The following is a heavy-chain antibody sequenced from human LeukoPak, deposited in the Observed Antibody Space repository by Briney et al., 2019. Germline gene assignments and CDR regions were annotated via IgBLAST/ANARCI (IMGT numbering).Heavy chain of an antibody. Sequence: ASVKVSCKASGYTFTSYSMHWVRQAPGQGLEWMGIINPSGGSTNYAQKFQGRVTMTRDTSTSTVYMELSSLRSEDTAVYFCARAPYDSSGYTTFQHWGQGTLVTVSS. V-gene: IGHV1-46*01. CDR1: GYTFTSYS. J-gene: IGHJ1*01. D-gene: IGHD3-22*01. CDR2: INPSGGST. CDR3: ARAPYDSSGYTTFQH.